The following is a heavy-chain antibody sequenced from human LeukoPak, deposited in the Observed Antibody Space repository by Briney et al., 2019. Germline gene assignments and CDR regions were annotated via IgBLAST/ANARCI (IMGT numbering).Heavy chain of an antibody. Sequence: GGSLRLSCDVSGFTVSSTYMSCVRQPPGKGLEWVSILYRAGATYYADPVKGRFTISRHDSKNTLFLHMDSLRPEDTAVYYCSRGDYYDNCGYSDWGQGALVTVSS. CDR3: SRGDYYDNCGYSD. J-gene: IGHJ4*02. CDR2: LYRAGAT. D-gene: IGHD3-22*01. V-gene: IGHV3-53*04. CDR1: GFTVSSTY.